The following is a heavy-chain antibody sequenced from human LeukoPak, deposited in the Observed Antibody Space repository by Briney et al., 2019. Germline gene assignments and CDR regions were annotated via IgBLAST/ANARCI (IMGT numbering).Heavy chain of an antibody. CDR3: AREWWFGEGGWFDP. CDR1: GGSLSSSSYY. V-gene: IGHV4-39*07. D-gene: IGHD3-10*01. Sequence: SETLSLTCTVSGGSLSSSSYYWGWIRQPPGKGLEWIGSIYYSGSTYYNPSLKSRVTISVDTSKNQFSLELSSVTAADTAVYYCAREWWFGEGGWFDPWGQGTLVTVSS. CDR2: IYYSGST. J-gene: IGHJ5*02.